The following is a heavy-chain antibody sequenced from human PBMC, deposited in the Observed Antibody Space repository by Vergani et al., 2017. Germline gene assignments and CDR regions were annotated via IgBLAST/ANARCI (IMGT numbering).Heavy chain of an antibody. J-gene: IGHJ6*03. D-gene: IGHD1-1*01. CDR3: ARDFLTRVTTLDYYYMGV. CDR2: ISYEGTKK. V-gene: IGHV3-30*03. Sequence: QVQLVESGGGEVQPGRSLRLSCSAAGFPFSDYGVHWVGKAPGKGLEWVSVISYEGTKKNYADSVKGRFTISRDNSKNTLYLEMNALRAEDTAVYYCARDFLTRVTTLDYYYMGVWGKGTTVTVSS. CDR1: GFPFSDYG.